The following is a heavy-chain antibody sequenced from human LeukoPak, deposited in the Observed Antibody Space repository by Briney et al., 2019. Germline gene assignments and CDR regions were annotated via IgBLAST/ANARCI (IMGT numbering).Heavy chain of an antibody. Sequence: GGSLRLSCAASGFTFSSFGMHWVRQAPGKGLEWVAVIWYDGSNKYYADSVKGRFTISRDNSKNTLYLQMNSLRAEDTAVYYCARDASRAAAGNDAFDIWGQGTMVTVSS. CDR3: ARDASRAAAGNDAFDI. CDR1: GFTFSSFG. D-gene: IGHD6-13*01. CDR2: IWYDGSNK. J-gene: IGHJ3*02. V-gene: IGHV3-33*01.